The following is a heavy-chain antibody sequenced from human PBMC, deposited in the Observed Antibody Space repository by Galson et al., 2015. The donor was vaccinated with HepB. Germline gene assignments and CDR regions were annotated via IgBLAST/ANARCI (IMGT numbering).Heavy chain of an antibody. J-gene: IGHJ4*02. CDR1: GFTFTSYW. CDR3: ASSALEQSAAIDY. D-gene: IGHD6-13*01. Sequence: QSGAEVKKPGESLRISCAASGFTFTSYWISWVRQMPGKGLEWMGRIDPSDSYTNYSPSFQGHVTISADKSISTAYLQWSSLKASDTAMYYCASSALEQSAAIDYWGQGTLVTVSS. V-gene: IGHV5-10-1*01. CDR2: IDPSDSYT.